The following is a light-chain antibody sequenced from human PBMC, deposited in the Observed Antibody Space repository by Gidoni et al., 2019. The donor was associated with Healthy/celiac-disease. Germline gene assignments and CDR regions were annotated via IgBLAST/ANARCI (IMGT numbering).Light chain of an antibody. V-gene: IGKV3-15*01. CDR2: GAS. CDR1: QSVSSN. Sequence: EIVLTLSPATLSVSPGERATPSCRASQSVSSNFAWYQQKPGQAPRLLIYGASTRATGIPARFSGSGSGTEFTLTISSLQSEDFAVYYCQQYNNWPPCRFGQGTKLEIK. CDR3: QQYNNWPPCR. J-gene: IGKJ2*04.